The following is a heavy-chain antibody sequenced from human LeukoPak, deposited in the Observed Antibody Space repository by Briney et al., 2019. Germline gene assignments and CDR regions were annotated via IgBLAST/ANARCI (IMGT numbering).Heavy chain of an antibody. J-gene: IGHJ6*03. Sequence: SDTLSLTCTVSGGSISSYYWSWIRQTPGKGLEWIGYIYYSGSTNFNPSLKSRVTISVDTSKNQFSLKMSSVTAADTAVYFCARGGPPGYYYDYYMDVWGKGTTVTISS. CDR1: GGSISSYY. CDR3: ARGGPPGYYYDYYMDV. V-gene: IGHV4-59*07. CDR2: IYYSGST.